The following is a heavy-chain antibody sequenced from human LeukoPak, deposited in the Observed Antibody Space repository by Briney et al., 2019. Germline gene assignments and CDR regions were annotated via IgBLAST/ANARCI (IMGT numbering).Heavy chain of an antibody. CDR3: ARDKGLLWFAESSGWGYFDS. CDR2: IYSGGST. CDR1: GFTVSSNY. J-gene: IGHJ4*02. V-gene: IGHV3-66*01. D-gene: IGHD3-10*01. Sequence: PGGSLRLSCAASGFTVSSNYMSWVRQAPGKGLEWVSVIYSGGSTYYADAVKGRFTISRDNSKNTMYLQMNSLRAEDTAVYYCARDKGLLWFAESSGWGYFDSWGQGTLVTVSS.